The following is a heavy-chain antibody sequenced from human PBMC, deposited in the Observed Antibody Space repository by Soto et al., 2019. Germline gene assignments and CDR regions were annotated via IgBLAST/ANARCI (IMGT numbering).Heavy chain of an antibody. CDR1: GGSISSGGYS. Sequence: SETLSLTCAVSGGSISSGGYSWSWIRQPPGKGLGWIGYIYYSGSTNYNPSLKSRVTISVDTSKNQFSLKLSSVTAADTAVYYCASGTTVTTPFWGQGTLVTVSS. V-gene: IGHV4-61*08. CDR2: IYYSGST. D-gene: IGHD4-17*01. CDR3: ASGTTVTTPF. J-gene: IGHJ4*02.